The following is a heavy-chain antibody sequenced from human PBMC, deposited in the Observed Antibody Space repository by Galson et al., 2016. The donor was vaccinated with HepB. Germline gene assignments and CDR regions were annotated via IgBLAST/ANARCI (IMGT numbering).Heavy chain of an antibody. Sequence: ETLSLTCTVSGGSISSSSYYWGWIRQPPGKGLEWIGNIYYSGSTYYNPSLRSRVTISVDTSKNQISLKLSSVTAADTAVYYCARSTRSTSSRFDYWGQGTLVTVSS. J-gene: IGHJ4*02. CDR1: GGSISSSSYY. CDR2: IYYSGST. D-gene: IGHD6-6*01. CDR3: ARSTRSTSSRFDY. V-gene: IGHV4-39*01.